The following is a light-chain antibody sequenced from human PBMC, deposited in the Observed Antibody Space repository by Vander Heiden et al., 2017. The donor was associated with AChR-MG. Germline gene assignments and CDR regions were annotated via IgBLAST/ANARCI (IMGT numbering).Light chain of an antibody. CDR1: RSDLGSNY. CDR2: RNN. Sequence: QSVLTQPPSASGPPGQGGTIFCSGSRSDLGSNYVYWCPQLPGTAPKLLIYRNNQRPSGVPDRFSGSKSGTSASLAISGLRSEDEADYYCAAWDDSLSGWVFGGGTKLTVL. CDR3: AAWDDSLSGWV. V-gene: IGLV1-47*01. J-gene: IGLJ3*02.